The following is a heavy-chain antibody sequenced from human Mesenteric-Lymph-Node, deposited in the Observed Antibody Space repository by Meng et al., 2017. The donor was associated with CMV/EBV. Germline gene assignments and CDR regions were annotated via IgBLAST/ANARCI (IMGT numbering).Heavy chain of an antibody. CDR1: GGSFSGYY. J-gene: IGHJ6*02. V-gene: IGHV4-34*01. CDR2: INHSGST. Sequence: GSLRLSCAVYGGSFSGYYWSWIRQPPGKGLEWIGEINHSGSTNYNPSLKSRVTISVDTSKNQFSLKLSSVTAADTAVYYCARGGDPRDYYYGMDVWGQGTTVTVSS. CDR3: ARGGDPRDYYYGMDV. D-gene: IGHD7-27*01.